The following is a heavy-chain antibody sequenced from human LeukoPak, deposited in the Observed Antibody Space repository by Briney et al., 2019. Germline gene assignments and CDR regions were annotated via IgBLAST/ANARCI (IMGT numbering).Heavy chain of an antibody. CDR3: ARHAARVYYFDY. V-gene: IGHV4-39*01. CDR2: IYYSGST. Sequence: PSETLSLTCTVSGGSISSSSYYWGWIRQPPGKGLEWIGSIYYSGSTYYNPSLKSRVTISVDTSKNQFSLKLSSVTAADTAVYYCARHAARVYYFDYWGQGTLVTVSS. D-gene: IGHD6-6*01. CDR1: GGSISSSSYY. J-gene: IGHJ4*02.